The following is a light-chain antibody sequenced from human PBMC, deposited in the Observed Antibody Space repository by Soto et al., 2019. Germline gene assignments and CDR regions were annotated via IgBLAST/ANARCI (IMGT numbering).Light chain of an antibody. CDR3: QQASTFPFT. Sequence: DIQMTQSPSSLAASVGDRVTITCRASQLISSWLVWYQQKPGHAPKLLLYAGSSLQSGVTSRFSGSASGTEFTHTSSSLQPEDFATYYCQQASTFPFTFGGGTEVQIK. V-gene: IGKV1-12*01. CDR2: AGS. CDR1: QLISSW. J-gene: IGKJ4*01.